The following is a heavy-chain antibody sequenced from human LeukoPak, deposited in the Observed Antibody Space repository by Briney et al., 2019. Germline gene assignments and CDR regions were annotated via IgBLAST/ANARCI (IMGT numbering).Heavy chain of an antibody. CDR3: ARDLLYYGSGLYYFDY. CDR2: IHTSGST. J-gene: IGHJ4*02. V-gene: IGHV4-4*07. CDR1: GGSISSYY. D-gene: IGHD3-10*01. Sequence: KTSETLSLTCAVSGGSISSYYWSWIRQPAGKGLEWIGRIHTSGSTDYNPSLKSRVTMSVDTSKNQFSLKLSSVTAADTAVYYCARDLLYYGSGLYYFDYWGQGTLVTVSS.